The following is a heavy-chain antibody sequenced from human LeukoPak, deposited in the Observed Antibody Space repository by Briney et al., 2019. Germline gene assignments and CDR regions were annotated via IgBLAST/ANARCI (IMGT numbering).Heavy chain of an antibody. V-gene: IGHV3-30*02. CDR2: IRYDGSNK. CDR3: AKDLYDYDFWSGYYSSTDLDY. Sequence: GGSLRLSCAASGFTFSSYGMHWVRQAPGKGLEWVAFIRYDGSNKYYAGSVKGRFTISRDNSKNTLYLQMNSLRAEDTAVYYCAKDLYDYDFWSGYYSSTDLDYWGQGTLVTVSS. J-gene: IGHJ4*02. CDR1: GFTFSSYG. D-gene: IGHD3-3*01.